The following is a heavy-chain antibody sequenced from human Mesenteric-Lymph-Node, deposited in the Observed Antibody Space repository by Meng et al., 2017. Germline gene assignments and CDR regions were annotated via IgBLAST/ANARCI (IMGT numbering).Heavy chain of an antibody. D-gene: IGHD3-3*01. CDR1: GFTFSNYG. CDR3: ARGPDLEDFWSGYSTKDYYYYDWDV. V-gene: IGHV3-23*01. J-gene: IGHJ6*02. Sequence: GGSLRLSCAASGFTFSNYGMAWVRQAPGKGLEWVSAIGGNGAGTYYAESVKGRFTISRDNSKNTMYLQMNSLRAEDTAVYYCARGPDLEDFWSGYSTKDYYYYDWDVWGQGTTVTVSS. CDR2: IGGNGAGT.